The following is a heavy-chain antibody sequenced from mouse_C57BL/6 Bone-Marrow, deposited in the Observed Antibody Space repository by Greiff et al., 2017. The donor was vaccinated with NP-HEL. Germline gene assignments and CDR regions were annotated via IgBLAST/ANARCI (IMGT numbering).Heavy chain of an antibody. V-gene: IGHV5-17*01. J-gene: IGHJ3*01. CDR1: GFTFSDYG. D-gene: IGHD1-1*01. Sequence: EVMLVESGGGLVKPGGSLKLSCAASGFTFSDYGMHWVRQAPEKGLEWVAYISSGSSTIYYADTVKGRFTISRDNAKNTLFLQMTSLRSEDTAMYYCANYYGSSYPGFAYWGQGTLVTVSA. CDR3: ANYYGSSYPGFAY. CDR2: ISSGSSTI.